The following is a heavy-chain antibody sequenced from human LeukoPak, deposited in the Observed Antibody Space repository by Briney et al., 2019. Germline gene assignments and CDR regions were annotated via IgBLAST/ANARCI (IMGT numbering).Heavy chain of an antibody. D-gene: IGHD2-15*01. CDR2: ISYDGSNK. V-gene: IGHV3-30-3*01. CDR3: AKNLYCGGGSCYPSALGMDV. Sequence: GGSLRLSCAASGFTFSSYAMHWVRQAPGKGLEWVAIISYDGSNKYYADSVKGRFTISRDNSKNTLYLQMNSLRAEDTAVYYCAKNLYCGGGSCYPSALGMDVWGQGTTVTVSS. CDR1: GFTFSSYA. J-gene: IGHJ6*02.